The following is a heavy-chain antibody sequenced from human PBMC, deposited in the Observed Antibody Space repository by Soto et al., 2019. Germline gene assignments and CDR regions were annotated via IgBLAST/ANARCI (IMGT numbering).Heavy chain of an antibody. CDR3: VKDLVAFTTGRRSPFGS. J-gene: IGHJ4*02. CDR1: GFTFRAYG. D-gene: IGHD1-1*01. CDR2: ISYDGKNE. V-gene: IGHV3-30*18. Sequence: QVQLVESGGGVVQPGGSLRLSCAPSGFTFRAYGMHWVRQAPGKGLEWVAVISYDGKNEYYADSVKGRFSISRDSSKNTLYLQMNSLRAEDTAVYYCVKDLVAFTTGRRSPFGSWGQGTLVTVSS.